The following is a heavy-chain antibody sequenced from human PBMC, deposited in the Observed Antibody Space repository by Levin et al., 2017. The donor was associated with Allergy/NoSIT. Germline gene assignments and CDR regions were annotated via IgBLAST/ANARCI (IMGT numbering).Heavy chain of an antibody. Sequence: PSETLSLTCTVSGGSISSSSYYWGWIRQPPGTGLEWIGSIYYSGSTYYNPSLKSRVTISVDTSKNQFSLKLSSVTAADTAVYYCANGHPTTVTTFGYWGQGTLVTVSS. CDR1: GGSISSSSYY. J-gene: IGHJ4*02. V-gene: IGHV4-39*01. CDR3: ANGHPTTVTTFGY. CDR2: IYYSGST. D-gene: IGHD4-17*01.